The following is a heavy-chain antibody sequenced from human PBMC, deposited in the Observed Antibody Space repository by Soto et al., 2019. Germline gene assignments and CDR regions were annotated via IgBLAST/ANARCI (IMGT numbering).Heavy chain of an antibody. Sequence: SETLSLTCAVYGGSFSGYYWSWIRQPPGKGLEWIGEINHSGSTNYNPSLKSRVTISVDTSKNQFSLKLSSVTAADTAVYYCARGRRRRGNYYYMDVWGKGTTVTVSS. CDR2: INHSGST. V-gene: IGHV4-34*01. CDR1: GGSFSGYY. CDR3: ARGRRRRGNYYYMDV. J-gene: IGHJ6*03.